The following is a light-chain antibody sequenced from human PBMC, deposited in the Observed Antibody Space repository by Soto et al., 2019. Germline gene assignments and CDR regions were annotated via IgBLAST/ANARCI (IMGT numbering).Light chain of an antibody. V-gene: IGLV2-14*01. CDR3: GSKPSSSSPFV. CDR2: EVS. CDR1: TSDVGAYNY. Sequence: QSALTQPASVSGSPGQSITISCTGSTSDVGAYNYVSWYKHHPGQAPQLMIYEVSNRPSGVSNRFSGSKSGHTASLTISGLQAEDEGVYYCGSKPSSSSPFVFGTGTKVTVL. J-gene: IGLJ1*01.